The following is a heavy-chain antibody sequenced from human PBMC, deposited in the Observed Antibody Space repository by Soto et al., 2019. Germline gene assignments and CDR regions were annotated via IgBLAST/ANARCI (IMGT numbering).Heavy chain of an antibody. Sequence: GGSLRLSCAASGFTFSSYSMNWVRQAPGKGLEWVSSISSSSSYIYYADSVKGRFTISRDNAKNSLYLQMNSLRAEDTAVYYCARDPRYSGSYPMPDYWGQGTLVTVSS. CDR2: ISSSSSYI. J-gene: IGHJ4*02. CDR3: ARDPRYSGSYPMPDY. CDR1: GFTFSSYS. D-gene: IGHD1-26*01. V-gene: IGHV3-21*01.